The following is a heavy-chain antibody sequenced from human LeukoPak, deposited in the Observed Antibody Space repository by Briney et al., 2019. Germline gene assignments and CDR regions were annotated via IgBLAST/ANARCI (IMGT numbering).Heavy chain of an antibody. CDR3: ARGHDGVVGWFAP. J-gene: IGHJ5*02. Sequence: PSETLSLTCTVSGGSIRNYYWIWIRQPPGKGLEWIGHISYSGRTNYNPSLNSRVTMSVDMSNSQFSLKVTSVNAADTAVYYCARGHDGVVGWFAPWGRGTLVTVSS. CDR2: ISYSGRT. D-gene: IGHD2-15*01. CDR1: GGSIRNYY. V-gene: IGHV4-59*01.